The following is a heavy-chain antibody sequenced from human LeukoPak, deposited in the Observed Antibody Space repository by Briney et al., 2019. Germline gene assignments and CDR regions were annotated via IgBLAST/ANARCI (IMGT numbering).Heavy chain of an antibody. CDR1: GYTFTSYG. J-gene: IGHJ4*02. CDR2: ISVYNGNT. D-gene: IGHD1-14*01. Sequence: ASVKVSCKASGYTFTSYGISWVRQAPGQGLEWMGWISVYNGNTNYAQKFQGRVTMTTDTSTSTAYMELRSLISDDTAVYCCARATAGNFDYWGQGTLVTVSS. V-gene: IGHV1-18*01. CDR3: ARATAGNFDY.